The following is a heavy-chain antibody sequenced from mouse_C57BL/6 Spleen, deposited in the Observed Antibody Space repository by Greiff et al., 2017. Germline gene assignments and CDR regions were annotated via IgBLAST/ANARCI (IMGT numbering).Heavy chain of an antibody. CDR1: GFTFTSYA. CDR3: TREGDYGYDNY. D-gene: IGHD2-2*01. Sequence: EVQVVESGEGLVKPGGSLKLSCAASGFTFTSYAMSWVRQTPGKRLEWVAYISRGGGYIYYADTVKGRFTISRDNARNTLYLQMSSLKSEETAMYYCTREGDYGYDNYWGQGTTLTVSS. V-gene: IGHV5-9-1*02. J-gene: IGHJ2*01. CDR2: ISRGGGYI.